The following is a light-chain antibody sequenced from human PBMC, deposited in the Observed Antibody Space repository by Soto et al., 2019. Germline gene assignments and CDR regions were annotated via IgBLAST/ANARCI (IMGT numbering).Light chain of an antibody. CDR1: SSQIGSNT. CDR2: DND. J-gene: IGLJ3*02. V-gene: IGLV1-44*01. CDR3: AAWHDSRNAWV. Sequence: QSVLPQPPSLSGTPGQRVTISCSGSSSQIGSNTVSWYQQLPGKAPKLLIYDNDRRPSGVPDRFSGSKSGTSGSLAISDLLSEDEAEYYCAAWHDSRNAWVVGGGTQLTVL.